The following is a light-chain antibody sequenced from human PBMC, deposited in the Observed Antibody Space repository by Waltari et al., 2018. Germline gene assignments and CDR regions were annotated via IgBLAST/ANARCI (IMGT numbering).Light chain of an antibody. J-gene: IGKJ4*01. V-gene: IGKV1-8*01. Sequence: AIRITQSPSSVSASTGDRVTITCRASQGLSSYLAWYQQKPGKAPKLLIYAASALQNGVPSRFSGSGSGTDFTLTISCLQSEDLATYYCHQYYSFPFLFGGGTKVEIK. CDR3: HQYYSFPFL. CDR1: QGLSSY. CDR2: AAS.